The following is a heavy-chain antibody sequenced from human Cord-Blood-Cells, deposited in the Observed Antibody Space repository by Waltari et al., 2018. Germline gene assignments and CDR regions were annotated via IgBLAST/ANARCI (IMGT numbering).Heavy chain of an antibody. CDR1: GGSISSGSYY. CDR2: IYTSGSP. J-gene: IGHJ6*02. Sequence: QVQLQESGPGLVKPSQTLSLTCTVSGGSISSGSYYWSWIRQPAGKGLEWIGYIYTSGSPNSNPALKSRVTISVDTSKNQFSLKLSSVTAADTAVYYCARDRREYYYGMDVWGQGTTVTVSS. V-gene: IGHV4-61*09. D-gene: IGHD1-26*01. CDR3: ARDRREYYYGMDV.